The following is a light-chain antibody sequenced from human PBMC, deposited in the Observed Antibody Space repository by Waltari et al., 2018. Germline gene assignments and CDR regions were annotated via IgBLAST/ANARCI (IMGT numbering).Light chain of an antibody. Sequence: QSALPQPAPVSGSPGQSITISCAGAGSAVGDLNSVSWYQQHPGKAPKLLMSDVSNRPSGVSNRFSGSLAGSTASLTIFGLQAEDEAAYYCTSYTYSKTTLFGGGTKLTVL. J-gene: IGLJ2*01. CDR1: GSAVGDLNS. CDR3: TSYTYSKTTL. V-gene: IGLV2-14*01. CDR2: DVS.